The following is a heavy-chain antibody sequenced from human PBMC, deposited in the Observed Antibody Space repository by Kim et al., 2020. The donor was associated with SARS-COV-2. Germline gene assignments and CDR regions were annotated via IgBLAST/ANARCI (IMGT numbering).Heavy chain of an antibody. D-gene: IGHD2-2*01. CDR3: ARESEGYLDAFDI. Sequence: YAQKVQGRVTMTRDTSTSTVYMELSSLRSEDTAVYYCARESEGYLDAFDIWGQGTMVTVSS. J-gene: IGHJ3*02. V-gene: IGHV1-46*01.